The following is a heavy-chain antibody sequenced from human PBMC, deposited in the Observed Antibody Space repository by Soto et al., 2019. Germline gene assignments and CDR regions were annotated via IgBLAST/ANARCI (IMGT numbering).Heavy chain of an antibody. Sequence: GGSLRLSCAASGFTFSNYGMHWVRQAPGKGLEWVAIIWHDGNNKYYADSVRGRYIISRDNSKNRLYLQMNSLRAEDTAVYYCASDLVGASDSYGLDVWGQGTPVTVSS. J-gene: IGHJ6*02. CDR2: IWHDGNNK. CDR3: ASDLVGASDSYGLDV. D-gene: IGHD1-26*01. V-gene: IGHV3-33*01. CDR1: GFTFSNYG.